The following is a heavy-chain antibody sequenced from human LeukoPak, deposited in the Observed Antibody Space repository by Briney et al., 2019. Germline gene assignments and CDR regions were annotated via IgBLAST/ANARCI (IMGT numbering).Heavy chain of an antibody. CDR2: INHSGST. V-gene: IGHV4-34*01. CDR3: AGRGYCSSTSCSPPDY. CDR1: GGSFSGYY. Sequence: PSETLSLTCAVYGGSFSGYYWSWIRQPPGKGLEWIGEINHSGSTNYNPSLKSRVTKSVDTSKNQFSLKLSSVTAADTAVYYCAGRGYCSSTSCSPPDYWGQGTLVTVSS. J-gene: IGHJ4*02. D-gene: IGHD2-2*01.